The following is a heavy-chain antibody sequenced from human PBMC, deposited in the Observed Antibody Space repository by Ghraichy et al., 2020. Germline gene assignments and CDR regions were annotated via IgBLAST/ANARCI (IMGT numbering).Heavy chain of an antibody. V-gene: IGHV4-39*07. CDR3: ARDQITARSFDY. CDR1: GGSISSTSYY. CDR2: IYYSGST. D-gene: IGHD6-6*01. J-gene: IGHJ4*02. Sequence: SETLSLTCTVSGGSISSTSYYWGWIRQPPGKGLEWIGSIYYSGSTYFNPSLKSRVTISVDTSKNQFSLKLNSVTAADTAVYYCARDQITARSFDYWGQGTLVTVSS.